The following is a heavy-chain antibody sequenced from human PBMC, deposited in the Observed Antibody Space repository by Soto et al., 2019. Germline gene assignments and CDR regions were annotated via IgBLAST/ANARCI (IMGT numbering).Heavy chain of an antibody. CDR1: GFTFSSYA. V-gene: IGHV3-23*01. CDR2: ISGSGGTT. Sequence: EVHLLESGGGLVQPGGSLRLSCAASGFTFSSYAMTWVRQAPGKGLEWVSTISGSGGTTDYADSVKGRFTISRDNNKNPLFLQMNSLRAEDTAVYFCANEYGVYNGGFDYWGQGTLVTVSS. D-gene: IGHD4-17*01. CDR3: ANEYGVYNGGFDY. J-gene: IGHJ4*02.